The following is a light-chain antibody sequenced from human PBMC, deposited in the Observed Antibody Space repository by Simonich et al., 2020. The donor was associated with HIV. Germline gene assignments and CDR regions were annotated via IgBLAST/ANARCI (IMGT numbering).Light chain of an antibody. CDR1: SSDIGGYNY. V-gene: IGLV2-14*01. CDR2: DVR. Sequence: QSALTQPASVSGSPGQSITISCTGTSSDIGGYNYVSWYQQHPGKAPKPMIYDVRKRPSGLSNRFSGSKSGNTASLTISGLRAEDEADYYCSSYTSSSTWIFGGGTKLTVL. J-gene: IGLJ2*01. CDR3: SSYTSSSTWI.